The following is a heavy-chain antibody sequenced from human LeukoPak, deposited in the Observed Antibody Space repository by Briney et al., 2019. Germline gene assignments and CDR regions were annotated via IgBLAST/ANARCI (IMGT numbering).Heavy chain of an antibody. Sequence: PGGSLRLSCAASGFTVSSNYMSWVRQAPGKGLEWVSVIYSGGSTYYADSVKGRFTISRDNSKNTLYLQMNSLRAEDTAVYYCAYGSGSYYSLDRTFDYWGQGTLVTVSS. V-gene: IGHV3-53*01. J-gene: IGHJ4*02. CDR1: GFTVSSNY. CDR3: AYGSGSYYSLDRTFDY. D-gene: IGHD3-10*01. CDR2: IYSGGST.